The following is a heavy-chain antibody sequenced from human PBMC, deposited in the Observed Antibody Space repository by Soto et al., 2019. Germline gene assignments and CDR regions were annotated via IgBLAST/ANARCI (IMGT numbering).Heavy chain of an antibody. CDR3: ARDPHVDIVATTTYHFDY. CDR1: GGTFSSYT. CDR2: IIPILGIA. J-gene: IGHJ4*02. V-gene: IGHV1-69*04. Sequence: SVKVSCKASGGTFSSYTISWVRQAPGQGLEWMGRIIPILGIANYAQKFQGRVTITADKSTSTAYMELSSLRSEDTAVYYCARDPHVDIVATTTYHFDYWGQGTLVTVSS. D-gene: IGHD5-12*01.